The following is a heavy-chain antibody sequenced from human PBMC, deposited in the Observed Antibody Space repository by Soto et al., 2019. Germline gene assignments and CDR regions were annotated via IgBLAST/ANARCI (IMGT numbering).Heavy chain of an antibody. Sequence: GESLKISCKGSGYSFTSYWISCVRQMPWKGLEWMGMIDPSDSYTNYSPSFQGHVTISADKSISTAYLQWSSLKASDTAMYYCTRHEFYRRATWVFCEQGSVGYGMDVWGQGTTVTVSS. V-gene: IGHV5-10-1*01. CDR2: IDPSDSYT. J-gene: IGHJ6*02. CDR1: GYSFTSYW. D-gene: IGHD5-12*01. CDR3: TRHEFYRRATWVFCEQGSVGYGMDV.